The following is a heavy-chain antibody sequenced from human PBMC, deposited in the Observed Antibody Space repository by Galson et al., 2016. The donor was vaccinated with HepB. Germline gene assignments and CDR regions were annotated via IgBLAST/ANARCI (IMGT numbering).Heavy chain of an antibody. D-gene: IGHD3-3*01. Sequence: SLRLSCAASGFTFRTYAMAWVRQAPGKGLEWVSGSSGNGANTYYADSVKGRFTISRDNSKNTLYLQMNSLRVEDTAVYYCAKEWGDFWSGYSHGLDYWGQGAVVTVSS. J-gene: IGHJ4*02. CDR2: SSGNGANT. CDR1: GFTFRTYA. CDR3: AKEWGDFWSGYSHGLDY. V-gene: IGHV3-23*01.